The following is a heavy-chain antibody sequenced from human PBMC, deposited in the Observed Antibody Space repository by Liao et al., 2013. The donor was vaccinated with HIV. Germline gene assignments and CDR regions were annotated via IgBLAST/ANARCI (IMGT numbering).Heavy chain of an antibody. CDR2: IYYSGST. V-gene: IGHV4-39*07. D-gene: IGHD3-10*01. Sequence: QLQLQESGPGLVKPSETLSLTCTVSGGSINSISYYWGWIRQPPGKGLEWIGSIYYSGSTYYNPSLKSRVTISVDTSKNQFSLKLSSVTAADTAVYYCARGLRRGSRNYYYYYMDVWGKGTTVTVSS. CDR1: GGSINSISYY. J-gene: IGHJ6*03. CDR3: ARGLRRGSRNYYYYYMDV.